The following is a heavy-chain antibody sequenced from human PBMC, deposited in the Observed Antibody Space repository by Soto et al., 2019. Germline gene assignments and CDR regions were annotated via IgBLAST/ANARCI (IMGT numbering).Heavy chain of an antibody. J-gene: IGHJ4*02. D-gene: IGHD2-15*01. Sequence: EVQLVESGGGLVQPGESLRLSCVVSGFTFRSYWMSWVRQAPGKGLEWVANINQDGSDKYHVDSVKGRFTISRDNAENSLYLQMNSLRAEDTAVCYCARGYCSGGSCYGGGFDYWGQGTLVTVSS. CDR2: INQDGSDK. CDR1: GFTFRSYW. CDR3: ARGYCSGGSCYGGGFDY. V-gene: IGHV3-7*01.